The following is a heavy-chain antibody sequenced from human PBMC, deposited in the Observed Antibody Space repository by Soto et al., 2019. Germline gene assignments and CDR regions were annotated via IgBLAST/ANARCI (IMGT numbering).Heavy chain of an antibody. Sequence: PGESLKISCKGSGYSFTSYWISWVRQMPGKGLEWMGRIDPSDSYTNYSPSFQGHVTISADKSISTAYLQWSSLKASDTAMYYCARHKCSGGSCPNWFDPWGQGTLVTVSS. CDR2: IDPSDSYT. CDR1: GYSFTSYW. D-gene: IGHD2-15*01. V-gene: IGHV5-10-1*01. CDR3: ARHKCSGGSCPNWFDP. J-gene: IGHJ5*02.